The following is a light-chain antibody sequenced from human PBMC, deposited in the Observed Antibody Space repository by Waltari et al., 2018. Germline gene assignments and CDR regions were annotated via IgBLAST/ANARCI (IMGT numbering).Light chain of an antibody. Sequence: DIQMTQSPSTLSASVGDSVTITCRASQNINSRLAWYQQKPGKAPNLLIYKASSLESGVPSRFSGSGSGTEFTLTISSLQPDDFATYYCQQYNSYSLTFGGGTKVEIK. J-gene: IGKJ4*01. CDR2: KAS. V-gene: IGKV1-5*03. CDR1: QNINSR. CDR3: QQYNSYSLT.